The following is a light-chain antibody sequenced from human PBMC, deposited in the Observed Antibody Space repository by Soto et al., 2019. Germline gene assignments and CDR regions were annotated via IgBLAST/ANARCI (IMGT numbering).Light chain of an antibody. CDR1: SSDVAAHNF. Sequence: QSALTQPASVSESPGQSITISCTGSSSDVAAHNFVSWYQHHPDKAPKLIIYDVTNRPSGVSNRFSGSKSGTTASLTISGLQAEDEADYYCSSYTTSNTLVFGGGTKLTVL. CDR2: DVT. CDR3: SSYTTSNTLV. V-gene: IGLV2-14*03. J-gene: IGLJ2*01.